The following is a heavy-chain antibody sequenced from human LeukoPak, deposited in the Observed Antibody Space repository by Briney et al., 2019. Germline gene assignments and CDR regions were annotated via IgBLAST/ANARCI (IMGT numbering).Heavy chain of an antibody. CDR3: AREGAHLVPHGYYYYMDV. CDR1: GGSISSYY. Sequence: SETLSLTCTVSGGSISSYYWSWIRQPAGKGLEWIGRIYTSGSTNYNPSLKSRVTMSVDTSKNQFSLKLSSVTAADTAVYYCAREGAHLVPHGYYYYMDVWGKGTTVTVSS. V-gene: IGHV4-4*07. CDR2: IYTSGST. J-gene: IGHJ6*03. D-gene: IGHD6-13*01.